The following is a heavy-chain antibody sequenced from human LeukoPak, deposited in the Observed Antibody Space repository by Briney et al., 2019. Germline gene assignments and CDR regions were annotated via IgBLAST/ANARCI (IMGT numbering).Heavy chain of an antibody. D-gene: IGHD6-19*01. CDR1: GGSFSGYY. CDR3: AGAVAGTRFDP. Sequence: SETLSLTCAVYGGSFSGYYWSWLRQPPGKGLEWIGEINHSGSTNYNPSLKSRVTISVDTSKNQFSLKLSSVTAADTAVYYCAGAVAGTRFDPWGQGTLVTVSS. CDR2: INHSGST. J-gene: IGHJ5*02. V-gene: IGHV4-34*01.